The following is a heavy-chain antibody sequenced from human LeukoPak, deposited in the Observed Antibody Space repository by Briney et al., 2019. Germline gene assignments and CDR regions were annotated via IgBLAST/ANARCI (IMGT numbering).Heavy chain of an antibody. V-gene: IGHV1-58*01. J-gene: IGHJ4*02. Sequence: GASVKVSCKASGFTFTSSAVQWVRQARGQRLEWIGWIVVGSGNTNYAQKFQERVTITRDMSTSTAYMELSSLRSEDTAVYYCAAVAYGSGSYYGSFGYWGQGTLVTVSS. CDR3: AAVAYGSGSYYGSFGY. D-gene: IGHD3-10*01. CDR2: IVVGSGNT. CDR1: GFTFTSSA.